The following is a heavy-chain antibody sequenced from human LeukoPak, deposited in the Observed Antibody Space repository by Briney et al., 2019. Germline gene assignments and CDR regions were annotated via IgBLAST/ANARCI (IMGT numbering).Heavy chain of an antibody. CDR1: GGSISSSSYY. D-gene: IGHD6-19*01. CDR2: IYYSGST. CDR3: ATPTTYSSAWHRYFDL. V-gene: IGHV4-39*01. J-gene: IGHJ2*01. Sequence: PSETLSLTCTVSGGSISSSSYYWGWIRQPPGKGLEWIGSIYYSGSTYYNPSLKSRVTISVDTSKNQFSLKLSSVTAADTAVYYCATPTTYSSAWHRYFDLWGRGTLVTVSS.